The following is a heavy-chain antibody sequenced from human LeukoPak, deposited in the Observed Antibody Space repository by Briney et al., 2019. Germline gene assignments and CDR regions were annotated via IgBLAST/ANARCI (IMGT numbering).Heavy chain of an antibody. V-gene: IGHV4-59*02. J-gene: IGHJ6*02. CDR3: ARGNYYYYGMDV. CDR2: IYYSGST. CDR1: GGSVSSYY. Sequence: SETLSLTCTVSGGSVSSYYWSWIRQPPGKGLEWIGYIYYSGSTNYNPSLKSRVTISVDTSKNQFSLNLSSVTAADTAVYYCARGNYYYYGMDVWGQGTTVTVSS.